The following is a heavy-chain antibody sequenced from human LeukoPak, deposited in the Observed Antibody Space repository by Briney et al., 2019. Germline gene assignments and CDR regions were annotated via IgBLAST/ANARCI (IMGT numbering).Heavy chain of an antibody. CDR1: GGSIGSSSYY. CDR2: IYYSGST. V-gene: IGHV4-39*07. Sequence: PSETLSLTCTVSGGSIGSSSYYWGWIRQPPGKGLEWIGSIYYSGSTNYNPSLKSRVTISVDTSKNQFSLKLSSVTAADTAVYYCARGSNYDILTGDYYYYGMDVWGQGTTVTVSS. D-gene: IGHD3-9*01. CDR3: ARGSNYDILTGDYYYYGMDV. J-gene: IGHJ6*02.